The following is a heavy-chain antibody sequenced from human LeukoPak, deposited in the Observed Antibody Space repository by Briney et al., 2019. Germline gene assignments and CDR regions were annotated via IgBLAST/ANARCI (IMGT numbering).Heavy chain of an antibody. Sequence: GGSLRLSCAASGFTFSSYAMSWVRQAPGKGLEWVSAISGSGGSTYYADSVKGRFTISRDNSKNTLYLQMNSLRAEDTALYYCAKDRSSGSYYSDAFDIWGQGTMVTVSS. CDR2: ISGSGGST. D-gene: IGHD1-26*01. CDR3: AKDRSSGSYYSDAFDI. J-gene: IGHJ3*02. CDR1: GFTFSSYA. V-gene: IGHV3-23*01.